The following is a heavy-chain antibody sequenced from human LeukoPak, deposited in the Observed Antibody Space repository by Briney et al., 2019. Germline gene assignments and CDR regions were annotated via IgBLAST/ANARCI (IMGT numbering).Heavy chain of an antibody. V-gene: IGHV4-34*01. CDR3: ARSRYFDWLSCYYYFYMDV. CDR1: GGSFSGYY. D-gene: IGHD3-9*01. Sequence: SETVSLTCAGYGGSFSGYYWSWIRQPPGKGLKGVGEINHSESTNYNPPIKSRVTISVDTSKNKFTLSLSSATAADTAGYYCARSRYFDWLSCYYYFYMDVWGKGTTVTVSS. CDR2: INHSEST. J-gene: IGHJ6*03.